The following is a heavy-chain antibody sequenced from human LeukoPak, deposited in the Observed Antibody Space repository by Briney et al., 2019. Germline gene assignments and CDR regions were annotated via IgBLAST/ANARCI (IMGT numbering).Heavy chain of an antibody. CDR1: GYTFTGYY. CDR3: ASTVLLWFAELLDSYYYGMDV. J-gene: IGHJ6*02. D-gene: IGHD3-10*01. Sequence: ASVKVSCKASGYTFTGYYMHWVRQAPGQGLEWMGWINPNSGGTNYAQKFQGRVTMTRDTSISTAYMELSRLRSDDTAVYYCASTVLLWFAELLDSYYYGMDVWGQGTTVTVSS. V-gene: IGHV1-2*02. CDR2: INPNSGGT.